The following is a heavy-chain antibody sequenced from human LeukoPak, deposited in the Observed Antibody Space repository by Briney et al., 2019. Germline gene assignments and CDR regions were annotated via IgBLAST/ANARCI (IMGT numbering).Heavy chain of an antibody. Sequence: ASVKVSCKASGYTFTSYDINWVRQAPGQGLEWMGWINPNSGGTNYAQKFQGRVTMTRDTSISTAYMELSRLRSDDTAVYYCARVGQDYDFDYWGKGTLVTVSS. CDR3: ARVGQDYDFDY. CDR2: INPNSGGT. D-gene: IGHD3-3*01. V-gene: IGHV1-2*02. CDR1: GYTFTSYD. J-gene: IGHJ4*02.